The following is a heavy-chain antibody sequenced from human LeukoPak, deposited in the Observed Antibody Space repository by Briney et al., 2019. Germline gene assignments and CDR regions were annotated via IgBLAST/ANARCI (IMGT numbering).Heavy chain of an antibody. CDR2: IKRKIEGATT. Sequence: GGSLRLSCAASGFTVSSNYMNWVRQAPGKGLEWVGRIKRKIEGATTDYPAPVKGRFTISRDDSKNALYLQMNSLKTEDTAVYYCTTGSNEGYWGQGTLVTVSS. V-gene: IGHV3-15*01. D-gene: IGHD1-1*01. CDR3: TTGSNEGY. J-gene: IGHJ4*02. CDR1: GFTVSSNY.